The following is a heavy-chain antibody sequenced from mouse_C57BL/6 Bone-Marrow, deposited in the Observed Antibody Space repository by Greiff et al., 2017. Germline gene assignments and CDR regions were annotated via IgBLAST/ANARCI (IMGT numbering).Heavy chain of an antibody. CDR1: GYTFTDYN. V-gene: IGHV1-22*01. Sequence: VQLKESGPELVKPGASVKLSCKASGYTFTDYNMPWVKQSHGKSLEWIGYINPNNGGTSYNQKFKGKATLTVNKSSSTAYMELRSLASEESAVYYCAKEGDGYWAYWGQGTLVTVSA. CDR2: INPNNGGT. D-gene: IGHD2-3*01. J-gene: IGHJ3*01. CDR3: AKEGDGYWAY.